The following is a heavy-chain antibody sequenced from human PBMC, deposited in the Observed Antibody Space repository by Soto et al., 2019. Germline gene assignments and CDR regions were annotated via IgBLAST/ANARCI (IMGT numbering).Heavy chain of an antibody. D-gene: IGHD6-13*01. CDR2: IIPIFGTA. Sequence: SVKVSGKASGGTFSSYAISWVRQAPGQGLEWMGGIIPIFGTANYAQKFQGRVTITADKSTSTAYMELSSLRSEDTAVYYCARDGDSSSWYVDFDYWGQGTLVTVSS. CDR3: ARDGDSSSWYVDFDY. CDR1: GGTFSSYA. J-gene: IGHJ4*02. V-gene: IGHV1-69*06.